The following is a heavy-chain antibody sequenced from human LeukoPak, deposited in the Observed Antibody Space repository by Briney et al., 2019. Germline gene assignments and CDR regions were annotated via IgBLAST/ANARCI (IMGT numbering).Heavy chain of an antibody. V-gene: IGHV4-59*01. CDR3: ARGRVSSSTWYSTYYYFFYMDF. Sequence: SGTLSLTCTVSDDSITMYYWTWIRQPPGKGLEWIGYVDHTGSTRFNPSLHGRVSISRDTSKNFFSLRLRSVTAADTAVYFCARGRVSSSTWYSTYYYFFYMDFWGKGTTVTVSS. D-gene: IGHD4-11*01. J-gene: IGHJ6*03. CDR1: DDSITMYY. CDR2: VDHTGST.